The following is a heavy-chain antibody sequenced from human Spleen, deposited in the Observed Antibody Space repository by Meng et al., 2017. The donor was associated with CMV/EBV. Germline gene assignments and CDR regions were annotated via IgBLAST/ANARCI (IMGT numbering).Heavy chain of an antibody. CDR1: GGTFSSYA. Sequence: SVKVSCKASGGTFSSYAISWVRQAPGQGLEWMGGIIPIFGTANYAQKFQGRVTITTDESTSTAYMELSSLRSEDTAVYYCARDRDIVVVPAAIHYYGMDVWGQGTTVTVSS. CDR2: IIPIFGTA. J-gene: IGHJ6*02. V-gene: IGHV1-69*05. CDR3: ARDRDIVVVPAAIHYYGMDV. D-gene: IGHD2-2*01.